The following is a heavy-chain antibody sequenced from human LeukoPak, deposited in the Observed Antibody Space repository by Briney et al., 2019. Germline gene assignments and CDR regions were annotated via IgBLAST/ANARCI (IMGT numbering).Heavy chain of an antibody. V-gene: IGHV3-9*01. Sequence: GGSLRLSCAASGFTFDDYAMHWVWQAPGKGLEWVSGISWNSGSIGYADSVRGRFTISRDNAKNSLYLQMNSLRAEDTALYYCAKEAAAGTTWGQGTLVTVSS. J-gene: IGHJ5*02. CDR2: ISWNSGSI. CDR1: GFTFDDYA. CDR3: AKEAAAGTT. D-gene: IGHD6-13*01.